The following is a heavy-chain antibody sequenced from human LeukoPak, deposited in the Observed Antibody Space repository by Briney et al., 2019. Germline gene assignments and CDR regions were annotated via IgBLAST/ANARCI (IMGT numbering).Heavy chain of an antibody. CDR1: GFTFSSYA. V-gene: IGHV3-30*18. D-gene: IGHD4-11*01. CDR3: AKDRVFADYTGPVDY. Sequence: PGGSLRLSCAASGFTFSSYAMHWVRQAPGKGLEWVAVMSHDGTNKYYADSVKGRFTISRDNSKNTLYLQMNSLRDEDTAVYYCAKDRVFADYTGPVDYWGQGTLVTVSS. CDR2: MSHDGTNK. J-gene: IGHJ4*02.